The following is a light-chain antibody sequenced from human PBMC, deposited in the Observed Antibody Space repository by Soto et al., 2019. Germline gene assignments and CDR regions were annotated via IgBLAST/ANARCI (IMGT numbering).Light chain of an antibody. CDR2: GNS. J-gene: IGLJ1*01. CDR1: SSNIGAGYD. Sequence: QSVLNQPPSVSRAPGQRVTIFCTGSSSNIGAGYDVHWYQQLPGTAPKLLIYGNSNRPSGVPDRFSGSKSGTSASLAITGLQAEDEADYYCQSYDSSLSGSRVFGTGTKVTVL. CDR3: QSYDSSLSGSRV. V-gene: IGLV1-40*01.